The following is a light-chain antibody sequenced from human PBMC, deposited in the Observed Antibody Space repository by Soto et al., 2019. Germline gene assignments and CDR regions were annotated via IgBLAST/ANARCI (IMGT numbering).Light chain of an antibody. CDR1: QSISSY. V-gene: IGKV1-39*01. CDR3: QQSYSTPWA. J-gene: IGKJ1*01. Sequence: DIQMTQSPSSLSASVGDRVTITCRASQSISSYLNWYQQKPGKAPKLLIYAASSLQSGVPSRFSGSGSGTAFTHTISSLQPEDFATYYCQQSYSTPWAFGQGTKVEIK. CDR2: AAS.